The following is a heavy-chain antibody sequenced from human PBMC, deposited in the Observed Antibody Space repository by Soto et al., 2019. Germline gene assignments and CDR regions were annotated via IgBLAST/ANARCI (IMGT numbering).Heavy chain of an antibody. J-gene: IGHJ4*02. D-gene: IGHD5-12*01. V-gene: IGHV1-69*02. CDR3: ARRGYSGYDSFDY. Sequence: QVQLVQSGAEVKKPGSSVKVSCKASGGTFSSYTISWVRQAPGQGLEWMGRIIPILGIANYAQKFQGRVTITADKPTSTAYMELSSLRSEDTAVYYCARRGYSGYDSFDYWGQGTLVTVSS. CDR1: GGTFSSYT. CDR2: IIPILGIA.